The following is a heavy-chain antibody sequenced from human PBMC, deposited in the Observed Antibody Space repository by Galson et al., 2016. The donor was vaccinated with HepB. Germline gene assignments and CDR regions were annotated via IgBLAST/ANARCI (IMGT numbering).Heavy chain of an antibody. D-gene: IGHD3-16*01. J-gene: IGHJ6*02. CDR2: INGGNGNA. CDR1: GYTFIRYA. Sequence: SVKVSCKASGYTFIRYAMHWVRQTPGQRLEWMGWINGGNGNAKYSPRYQGRVSIIRDTSASTGYMELRSLRSEDTAVYYCARSVTSIRLTDFYYTMDVWGLGTPVIVSS. CDR3: ARSVTSIRLTDFYYTMDV. V-gene: IGHV1-3*01.